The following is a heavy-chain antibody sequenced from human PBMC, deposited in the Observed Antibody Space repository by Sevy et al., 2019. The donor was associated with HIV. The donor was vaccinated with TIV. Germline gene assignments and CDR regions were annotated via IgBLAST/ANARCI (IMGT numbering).Heavy chain of an antibody. CDR3: ARGKSGYGYGLDY. Sequence: GGSLRLSCAASGFPVSSNYMSWVHQAPGKGLECVSVIYSDGSTYHADSVKGRFTISRDNSKNTLYLQMNSLRVEDTAVYYCARGKSGYGYGLDYWGQGTLVTVSS. V-gene: IGHV3-66*01. D-gene: IGHD5-18*01. CDR1: GFPVSSNY. J-gene: IGHJ4*02. CDR2: IYSDGST.